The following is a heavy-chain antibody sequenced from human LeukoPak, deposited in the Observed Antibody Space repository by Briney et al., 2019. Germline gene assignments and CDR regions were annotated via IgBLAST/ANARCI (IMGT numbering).Heavy chain of an antibody. J-gene: IGHJ5*02. CDR2: ISSSSSYI. CDR3: AKGTGYYILSRYNWFDP. D-gene: IGHD3/OR15-3a*01. V-gene: IGHV3-21*04. Sequence: GGSLRLSCAASGFTFSSYSMNWVRQAPGKGLEWVSSISSSSSYIYYADSVKGRFTISRDNSKNTLYLQMNSLRAEDTAVYYCAKGTGYYILSRYNWFDPWGQGTLVTVSS. CDR1: GFTFSSYS.